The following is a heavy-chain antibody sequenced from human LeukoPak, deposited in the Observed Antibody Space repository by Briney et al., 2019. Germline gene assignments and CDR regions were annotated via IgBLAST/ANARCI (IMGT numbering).Heavy chain of an antibody. D-gene: IGHD1-20*01. V-gene: IGHV1-69*04. CDR2: IIPILGIA. J-gene: IGHJ4*02. CDR1: GGTFSSYA. Sequence: SVKVSCKASGGTFSSYAISWVRQAPGQGLEWMGRIIPILGIANYAQKFQGRVTITADKSTSTAYMELSSLRSEDTAVYYCARVPGITGIYYFDYWGQGTLVTVSS. CDR3: ARVPGITGIYYFDY.